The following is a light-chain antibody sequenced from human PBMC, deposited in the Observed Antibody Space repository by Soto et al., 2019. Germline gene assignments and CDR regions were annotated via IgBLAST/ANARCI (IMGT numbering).Light chain of an antibody. CDR2: EVN. J-gene: IGLJ1*01. Sequence: SALTQPASVAGSPGQSITISCTGTSSDVGTYNLVSWYQQLPDKAPKLIIHEVNKRPSGVSTRFSGSKSGNTAYLTISGLQADDDADYHCYSYAGSSTDVFGTGTKVTVL. CDR1: SSDVGTYNL. CDR3: YSYAGSSTDV. V-gene: IGLV2-23*02.